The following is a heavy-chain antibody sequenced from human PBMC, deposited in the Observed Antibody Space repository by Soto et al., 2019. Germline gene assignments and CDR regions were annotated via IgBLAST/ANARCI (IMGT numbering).Heavy chain of an antibody. Sequence: GALRLSCAASGFNFSDHYMNWIRQAPGKGLEWVSYISGSSRYTNFADSVKGRFTISRDNAKNSLYLQMNSLRAEDTAVYYCARHTSGWHYYDYWGQGTPVTVSS. CDR2: ISGSSRYT. V-gene: IGHV3-11*06. D-gene: IGHD6-19*01. CDR3: ARHTSGWHYYDY. J-gene: IGHJ4*02. CDR1: GFNFSDHY.